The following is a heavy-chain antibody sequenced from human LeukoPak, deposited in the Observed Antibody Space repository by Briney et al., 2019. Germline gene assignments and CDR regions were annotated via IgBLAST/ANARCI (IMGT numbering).Heavy chain of an antibody. CDR3: AGDPSAAGRVY. CDR1: GFTFSSYG. V-gene: IGHV3-33*01. CDR2: IWYDGSNK. Sequence: GGSLRLSCAASGFTFSSYGMHWVRQAPGKGLEWVAVIWYDGSNKYYADSVKGRFTISRDNSKNTLYLQMNSLRAEDTAVYYCAGDPSAAGRVYWGQGTLVTVSS. D-gene: IGHD6-13*01. J-gene: IGHJ4*02.